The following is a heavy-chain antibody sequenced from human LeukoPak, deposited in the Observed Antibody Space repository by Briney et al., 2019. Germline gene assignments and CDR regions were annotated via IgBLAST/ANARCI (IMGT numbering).Heavy chain of an antibody. D-gene: IGHD2/OR15-2a*01. J-gene: IGHJ4*02. CDR3: AKDRGKSMATFDY. V-gene: IGHV3-23*01. CDR2: ISGSGGST. CDR1: GFTFSSYS. Sequence: GGSLRLSCAASGFTFSSYSMNWVRQAPGRGLEWVSAISGSGGSTYYADSVKGRFTISRDNSKNTLYLQMNSLRAEDTAVYYCAKDRGKSMATFDYWGQGTLVTVSS.